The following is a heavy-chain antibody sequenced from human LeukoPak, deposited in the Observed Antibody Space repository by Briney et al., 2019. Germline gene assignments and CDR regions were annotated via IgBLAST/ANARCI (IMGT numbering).Heavy chain of an antibody. V-gene: IGHV3-21*01. Sequence: GGSLRLSCVASGFSFSTYGMTWVRQAPGKGLEWVSGFGDTGMPHYRDSVRGRFTISRDNAKNSLYLQMNSLRAEDTAVYYCARGYGDYPWWFDPWGQGTLVTVSS. D-gene: IGHD4-17*01. CDR3: ARGYGDYPWWFDP. J-gene: IGHJ5*02. CDR1: GFSFSTYG. CDR2: FGDTGMP.